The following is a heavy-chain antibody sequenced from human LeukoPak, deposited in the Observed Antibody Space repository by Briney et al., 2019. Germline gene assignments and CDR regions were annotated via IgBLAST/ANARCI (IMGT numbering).Heavy chain of an antibody. CDR3: ARDTAPAFDI. J-gene: IGHJ3*02. CDR2: ISSSSSYI. V-gene: IGHV3-21*01. CDR1: GFTFSSSA. Sequence: PGGSLRLSCAASGFTFSSSAMSWVRQAPGKGLEWVSFISSSSSYIYYADSVKGRFTISRDNAKNSLYLQMNSLRAEDTAVYYCARDTAPAFDIWGQGIMVTVSS. D-gene: IGHD2-21*02.